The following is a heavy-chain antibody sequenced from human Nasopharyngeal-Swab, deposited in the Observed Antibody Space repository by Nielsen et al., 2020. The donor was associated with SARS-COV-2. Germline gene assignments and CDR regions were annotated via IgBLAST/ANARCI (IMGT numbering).Heavy chain of an antibody. Sequence: VTVSCKASGYTFTSYYMHWVRQAPGQGLEWMGIINPSGGSTSYAQKFQGRVTMTRDTSTSTVYMELSSLRSEDPAVYYCARVGGIPFQQLGPFDPWGQGTLVTVSS. D-gene: IGHD6-13*01. J-gene: IGHJ5*02. CDR1: GYTFTSYY. CDR3: ARVGGIPFQQLGPFDP. CDR2: INPSGGST. V-gene: IGHV1-46*01.